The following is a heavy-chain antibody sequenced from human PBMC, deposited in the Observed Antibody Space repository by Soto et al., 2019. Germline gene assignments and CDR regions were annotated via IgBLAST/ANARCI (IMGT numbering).Heavy chain of an antibody. CDR2: IYYSGST. J-gene: IGHJ6*02. CDR1: GGSISSYY. CDR3: ARTRIAPRGMDV. V-gene: IGHV4-59*01. Sequence: SETLSLTCTVSGGSISSYYWSWIRQPPGKGLEWIGYIYYSGSTNYNPSLKSRVTISVDTSKNQFSLKLSSVTAADTAVYYCARTRIAPRGMDVWGQGTTVTVSS. D-gene: IGHD6-13*01.